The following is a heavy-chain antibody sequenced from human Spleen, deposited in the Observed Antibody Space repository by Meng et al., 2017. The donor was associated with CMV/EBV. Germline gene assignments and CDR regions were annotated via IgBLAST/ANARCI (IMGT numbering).Heavy chain of an antibody. CDR1: FSNYS. CDR2: IIPVFGTP. V-gene: IGHV1-69*01. J-gene: IGHJ4*02. D-gene: IGHD3-16*01. Sequence: FSNYSFTWVRLAPGQGLEWWGGIIPVFGTPNYADNFQGRVTISSDESTTTAFMELTGLTSDDTAVYFCARTGGEAVGRALPPYYFDYWGQGTLVTVSS. CDR3: ARTGGEAVGRALPPYYFDY.